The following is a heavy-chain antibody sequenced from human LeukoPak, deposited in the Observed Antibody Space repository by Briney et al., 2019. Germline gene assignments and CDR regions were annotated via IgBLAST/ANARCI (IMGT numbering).Heavy chain of an antibody. V-gene: IGHV3-23*01. CDR3: AKDYYGSGSYSDPHYYYGMDV. CDR2: ISGGGGTT. J-gene: IGHJ6*02. CDR1: GFTFSNYA. Sequence: GGSLRLSCAASGFTFSNYAMSWVRQAPGKGLEWVSAISGGGGTTYYADSVKGRFTISRDNSKNTLYLQMNSLRAEDTALYYCAKDYYGSGSYSDPHYYYGMDVWGQGTTVTVSS. D-gene: IGHD3-10*01.